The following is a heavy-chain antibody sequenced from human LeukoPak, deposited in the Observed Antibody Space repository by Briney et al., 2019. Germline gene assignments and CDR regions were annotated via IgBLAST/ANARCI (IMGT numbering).Heavy chain of an antibody. Sequence: ASVKVSCKASGYTFTGYYMHWVRQAPGQGLEWMGWINPNSGGTNYAQKFQGRVTMTRDTSISTAYMELSRLRSDDTAVYYCARGVRFLEWLSKKYYFDYWGQGTLVTVSS. J-gene: IGHJ4*02. CDR1: GYTFTGYY. CDR3: ARGVRFLEWLSKKYYFDY. CDR2: INPNSGGT. V-gene: IGHV1-2*02. D-gene: IGHD3-3*01.